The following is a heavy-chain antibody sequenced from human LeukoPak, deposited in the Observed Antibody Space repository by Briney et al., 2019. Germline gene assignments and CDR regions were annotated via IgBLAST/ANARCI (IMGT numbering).Heavy chain of an antibody. Sequence: SETLSLTCSVSGYSISSAYYWSWVRQPAGKGLEWIGRIYTSGSTNYNPSLKSRVTISLDTSKNQFSLKLSSVTAADTAVYYCARAPDYFYYYYMDVWGKGTTVTISS. CDR2: IYTSGST. CDR3: ARAPDYFYYYYMDV. V-gene: IGHV4-61*02. CDR1: GYSISSAYY. J-gene: IGHJ6*03.